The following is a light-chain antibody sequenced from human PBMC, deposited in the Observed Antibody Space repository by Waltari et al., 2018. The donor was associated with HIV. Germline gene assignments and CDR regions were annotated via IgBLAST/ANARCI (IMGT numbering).Light chain of an antibody. CDR2: GAS. CDR1: QSVSIN. V-gene: IGKV3-15*01. J-gene: IGKJ1*01. Sequence: EIVMTQSPATLSVSPGERATLSCRASQSVSINLAWYQQKPGQAPRVLIYGASTRATGIPARFSGSGSGTEFTLTISSLQSEDFAVYYCHQYNNWPQTFGQGTKVEIK. CDR3: HQYNNWPQT.